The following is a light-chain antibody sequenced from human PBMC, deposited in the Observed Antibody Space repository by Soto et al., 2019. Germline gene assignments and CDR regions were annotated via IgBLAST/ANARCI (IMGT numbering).Light chain of an antibody. V-gene: IGKV1-39*01. CDR2: AAS. CDR3: QQSYNSPQT. J-gene: IGKJ1*01. Sequence: DIQMTQSPSSLSASVGDDVTITCRASQTIMTYLNWYQLKPGKPPRLLIYAASSLQSGVPSRFSGSGSGTDFTLTISSLQPEDFATYSCQQSYNSPQTFGQGTKVDIK. CDR1: QTIMTY.